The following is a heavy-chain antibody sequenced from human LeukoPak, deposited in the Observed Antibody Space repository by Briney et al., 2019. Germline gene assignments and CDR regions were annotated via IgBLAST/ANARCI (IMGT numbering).Heavy chain of an antibody. J-gene: IGHJ4*02. CDR1: GGXIXXSH. V-gene: IGHV4-59*08. Sequence: PSETLSLTCTVSGGXIXXSHWXWXXXPPGXGLXWIGYIYYSGSTNYSPSLKSRVTMSVDTSKNQFSLKLSSVTAADTAVYYCARGSGWYYYWGQGTLVTVSS. D-gene: IGHD6-19*01. CDR3: ARGSGWYYY. CDR2: IYYSGST.